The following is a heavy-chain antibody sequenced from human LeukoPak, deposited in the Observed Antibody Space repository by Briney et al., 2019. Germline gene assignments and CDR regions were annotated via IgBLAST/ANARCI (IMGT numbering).Heavy chain of an antibody. CDR1: GYTFTGYY. CDR3: ATRPDIAATGPGWFDP. D-gene: IGHD6-13*01. Sequence: ASVKVSCKASGYTFTGYYMHWVRQAPGKGLEWMGGFDPEDGETIYAQKFQGRVTMTEDTSTDTAYMELSSLRSEDTAVYYCATRPDIAATGPGWFDPWGQGTLVTVSS. J-gene: IGHJ5*02. V-gene: IGHV1-24*01. CDR2: FDPEDGET.